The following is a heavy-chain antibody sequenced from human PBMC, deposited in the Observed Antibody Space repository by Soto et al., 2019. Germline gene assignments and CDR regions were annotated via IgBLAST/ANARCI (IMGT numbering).Heavy chain of an antibody. CDR3: PTDEWE. D-gene: IGHD1-26*01. J-gene: IGHJ4*02. Sequence: ELQLVESGGGLVKPGGSLRLSCAASGFDFSNGWMSWVRQAPGKGLEWVGRIKSKTDGGTTDYAAPVKGRFTTSRDDSKNTLYLQMNRLKSEDTAVYYCPTDEWEWGQGTLVTVSS. V-gene: IGHV3-15*01. CDR2: IKSKTDGGTT. CDR1: GFDFSNGW.